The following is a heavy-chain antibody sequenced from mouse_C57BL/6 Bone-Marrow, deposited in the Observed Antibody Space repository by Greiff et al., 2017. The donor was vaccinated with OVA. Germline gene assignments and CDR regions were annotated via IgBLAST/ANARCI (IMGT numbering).Heavy chain of an antibody. CDR1: GYSITSGYY. CDR3: AVYYDYEAWFAY. V-gene: IGHV3-6*01. D-gene: IGHD2-4*01. Sequence: EVQLLESGPGLVKPSQSLSLTCSVTGYSITSGYYWNWIRQFPGNKLEWMGYISYDGSNNYNPSLKNRISITRDTSKNQFFLKLNSVTTEDTATYYCAVYYDYEAWFAYWGQGTLVTVSA. J-gene: IGHJ3*01. CDR2: ISYDGSN.